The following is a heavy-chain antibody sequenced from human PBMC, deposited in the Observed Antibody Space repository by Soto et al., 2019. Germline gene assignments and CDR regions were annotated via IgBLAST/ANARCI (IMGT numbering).Heavy chain of an antibody. D-gene: IGHD6-13*01. CDR3: ARDRAAGGY. J-gene: IGHJ4*02. V-gene: IGHV3-48*03. Sequence: GSLRLSCAASGFSFSNYEMNWVRQAPGKGLEWVAYISRGGDTIHYADSVRGRFTVSRDNARNSLSLQMNTLRVEDTALYYCARDRAAGGYWGQGTLVTVSS. CDR1: GFSFSNYE. CDR2: ISRGGDTI.